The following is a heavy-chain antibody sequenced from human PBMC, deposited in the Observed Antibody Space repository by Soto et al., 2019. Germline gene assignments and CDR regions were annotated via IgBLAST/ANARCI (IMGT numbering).Heavy chain of an antibody. CDR1: GFTFSNYA. J-gene: IGHJ4*01. V-gene: IGHV3-23*01. CDR2: ISGSSTGT. D-gene: IGHD3-9*01. Sequence: EVQLLDSGGGLVQPGGSLRLSCAASGFTFSNYAMNWVRQAPGKGLEWVSAISGSSTGTDYADSVKGRFTISRDNSKNTPHVQILSLRPEDTAVYYSVKVSLRTYLFDGWGHGTLGSVSS. CDR3: VKVSLRTYLFDG.